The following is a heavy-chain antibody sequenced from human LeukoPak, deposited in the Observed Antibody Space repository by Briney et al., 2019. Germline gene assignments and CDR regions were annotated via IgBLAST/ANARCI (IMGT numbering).Heavy chain of an antibody. Sequence: KASETLSLTCAVSGGSISSGGYSWSWIRQPPGKGLEWIGYIYHSGSTYYNPSLKSRVTISVGRSKNQFSLKLSSVTAADTAVYYCARDSSSGGFDYWGQGTLVTVSS. V-gene: IGHV4-30-2*01. CDR3: ARDSSSGGFDY. J-gene: IGHJ4*02. CDR1: GGSISSGGYS. CDR2: IYHSGST. D-gene: IGHD6-6*01.